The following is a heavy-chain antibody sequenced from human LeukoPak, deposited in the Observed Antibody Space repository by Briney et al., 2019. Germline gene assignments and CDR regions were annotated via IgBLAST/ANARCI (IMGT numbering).Heavy chain of an antibody. CDR3: ARLNIVVPSAAKDAFDI. D-gene: IGHD2-15*01. V-gene: IGHV1-18*01. Sequence: GASMKVSCKASGYTFTNYGFTWVRQAPGHGLEWMGRISPYNGDTDYAQKFGVRVTMTTDTSTSTAYLEMRNLRSDDTAIYYCARLNIVVPSAAKDAFDIWGQGTMVTVSS. J-gene: IGHJ3*02. CDR1: GYTFTNYG. CDR2: ISPYNGDT.